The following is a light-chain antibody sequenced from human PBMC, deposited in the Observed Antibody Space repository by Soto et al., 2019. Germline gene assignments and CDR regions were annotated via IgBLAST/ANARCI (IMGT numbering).Light chain of an antibody. CDR2: GNT. J-gene: IGLJ7*01. CDR1: SSNIGAGYD. Sequence: QLVLTQPPSVSGAPGQRVTISCTGSSSNIGAGYDVHWYQQLPGTAPKLLIYGNTNRPSGVPDRFSGSKSGTSASLAITGLQAEDEGDYYCQSYDSSLSAVFGGGTQLTVL. V-gene: IGLV1-40*01. CDR3: QSYDSSLSAV.